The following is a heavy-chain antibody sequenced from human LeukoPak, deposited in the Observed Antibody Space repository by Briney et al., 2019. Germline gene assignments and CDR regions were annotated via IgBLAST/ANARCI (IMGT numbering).Heavy chain of an antibody. J-gene: IGHJ4*02. Sequence: SETLSLTCTVSGGSISSYYWSWIRQPPGKGLEWIGYIYYGGSTNYNPSLKSRVTISVDTSKNQFALELTSVTAADTAMYYCARVPLYWQDPFDFWGQGTLVTVSS. CDR2: IYYGGST. D-gene: IGHD2-8*02. CDR1: GGSISSYY. V-gene: IGHV4-59*12. CDR3: ARVPLYWQDPFDF.